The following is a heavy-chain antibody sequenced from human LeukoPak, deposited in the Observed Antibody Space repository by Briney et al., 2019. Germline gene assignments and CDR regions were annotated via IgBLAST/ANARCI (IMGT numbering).Heavy chain of an antibody. D-gene: IGHD3-22*01. Sequence: ASVKVSCKASGYTFTSYAMHWVRQAPGQGLEWMGWISPYNGNTNLAQKFQGRVTLTTDTSTSTAYMELRSLISDDTAVYYCARGPHERSGYPDDWGQGTLVTVSS. CDR2: ISPYNGNT. V-gene: IGHV1-18*01. J-gene: IGHJ4*02. CDR3: ARGPHERSGYPDD. CDR1: GYTFTSYA.